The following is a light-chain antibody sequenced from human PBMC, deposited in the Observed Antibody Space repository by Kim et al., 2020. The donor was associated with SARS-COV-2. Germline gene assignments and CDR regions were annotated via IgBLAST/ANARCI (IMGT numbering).Light chain of an antibody. CDR2: YDS. J-gene: IGLJ2*01. Sequence: SYELTQPPSVSVAPGKTARITCGGNNIGSKSVHWYQQKPGQAPVLVIYYDSDRPSGIPERFSGSNSGNTATLTIGRVEAGDEADYYCQVWDSSSDLVVFG. V-gene: IGLV3-21*04. CDR1: NIGSKS. CDR3: QVWDSSSDLVV.